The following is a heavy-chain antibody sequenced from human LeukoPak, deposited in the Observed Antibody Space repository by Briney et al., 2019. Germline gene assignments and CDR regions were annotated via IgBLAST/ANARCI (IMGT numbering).Heavy chain of an antibody. Sequence: GGSLRLSCAASGFTFSNAWMSWVRQAPGKRLEWVGRIKSRTDGGTTDYAAPVKGRFTASRDDSKNTLYLQMNSLKTEDTAVYYCTTEGYDILTGLYYFDYWGQGTLATVSS. D-gene: IGHD3-9*01. CDR2: IKSRTDGGTT. CDR3: TTEGYDILTGLYYFDY. V-gene: IGHV3-15*01. J-gene: IGHJ4*02. CDR1: GFTFSNAW.